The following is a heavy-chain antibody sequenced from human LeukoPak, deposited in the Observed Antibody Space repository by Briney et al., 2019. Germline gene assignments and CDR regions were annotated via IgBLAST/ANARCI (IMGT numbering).Heavy chain of an antibody. CDR1: GFTFSNAW. CDR2: ISSSSSYI. D-gene: IGHD2-15*01. CDR3: ARDIVVPVAGWFDP. Sequence: PGGSLRLSCAASGFTFSNAWMSWVRQAPGKGLEWVSSISSSSSYIYYADSVKGRFTISRDNAKNSLYLQMNSLRAEDTAVYYCARDIVVPVAGWFDPWGQGTLVTVSS. J-gene: IGHJ5*02. V-gene: IGHV3-21*01.